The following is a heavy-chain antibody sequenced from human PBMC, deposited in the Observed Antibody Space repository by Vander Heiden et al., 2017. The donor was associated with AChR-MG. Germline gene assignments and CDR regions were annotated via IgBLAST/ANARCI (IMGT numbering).Heavy chain of an antibody. D-gene: IGHD6-13*01. CDR3: ARGGTGGSRWYVKY. CDR1: GLTFSTNT. V-gene: IGHV3-48*02. J-gene: IGHJ4*02. Sequence: EVQLVESGGGLIQPGGSRRLACAASGLTFSTNTMNWVRQAPGKGLEWVSHIGTGSNTIYYADSVKGRFTISRDNAKHSLYLQMNSLRDEDTAVYYCARGGTGGSRWYVKYWGQGTLVTVSS. CDR2: IGTGSNTI.